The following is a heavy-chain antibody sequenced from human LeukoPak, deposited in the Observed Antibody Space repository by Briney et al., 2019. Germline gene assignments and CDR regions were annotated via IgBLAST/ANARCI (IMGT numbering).Heavy chain of an antibody. CDR3: ARSGYGSADS. D-gene: IGHD3-10*01. CDR1: GFTFSGYT. J-gene: IGHJ4*02. V-gene: IGHV3-21*01. Sequence: PGGSLRLSCAVSGFTFSGYTMNWLRQTPGKGLEWVSSISPRSTYMYYADSVKGRVTISRDNAKNSLYLQMNSLSAEDPAKYYCARSGYGSADSWGQGTPVTVSS. CDR2: ISPRSTYM.